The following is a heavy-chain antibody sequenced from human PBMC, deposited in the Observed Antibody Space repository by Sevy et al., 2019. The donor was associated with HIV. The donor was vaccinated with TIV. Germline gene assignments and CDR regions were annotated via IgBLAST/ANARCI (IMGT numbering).Heavy chain of an antibody. CDR1: GFTFSDYF. J-gene: IGHJ6*02. Sequence: GGSLRLSCAASGFTFSDYFMSWIRQAPGKGLEWISYISLRGSTIYYADSVKGRFTISRDNAKNSLYLQMNSLRAEDTAVYYCARENRHCTNGVCYGYYGMDVWGQGTTVTVSS. CDR2: ISLRGSTI. V-gene: IGHV3-11*01. CDR3: ARENRHCTNGVCYGYYGMDV. D-gene: IGHD2-8*01.